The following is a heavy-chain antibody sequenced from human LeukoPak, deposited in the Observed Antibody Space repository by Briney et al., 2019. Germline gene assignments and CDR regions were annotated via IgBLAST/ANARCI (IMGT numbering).Heavy chain of an antibody. CDR3: ARGGEYVLRFLEWSPYNWFDP. V-gene: IGHV3-21*01. Sequence: GGSLRLSCAASGFTFSSYSMNWVRQAPGKGLEWVSSISSSSSYIYYADSVKGRFTISRDNAKKSLYLQMNSLRAEDTAVYYCARGGEYVLRFLEWSPYNWFDPWGQGTLVTVSS. CDR2: ISSSSSYI. CDR1: GFTFSSYS. J-gene: IGHJ5*02. D-gene: IGHD3-3*01.